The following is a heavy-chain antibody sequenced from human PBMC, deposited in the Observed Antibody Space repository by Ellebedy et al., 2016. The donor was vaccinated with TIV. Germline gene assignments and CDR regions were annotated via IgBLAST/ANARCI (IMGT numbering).Heavy chain of an antibody. Sequence: GESLKISCAVSGFTFSSYVMSWVRQAPGKGLEWVSYISTSDRTIYYADSVKGRFTISRDNSKNTLYLQMNSLRAEDTAVYYCAREWPYLYYYGRYVWGQGTTVTVSS. CDR1: GFTFSSYV. CDR3: AREWPYLYYYGRYV. D-gene: IGHD5-24*01. CDR2: ISTSDRTI. J-gene: IGHJ6*02. V-gene: IGHV3-48*01.